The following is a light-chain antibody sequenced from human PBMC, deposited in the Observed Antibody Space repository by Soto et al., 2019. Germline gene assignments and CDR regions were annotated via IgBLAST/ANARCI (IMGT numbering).Light chain of an antibody. V-gene: IGKV3-11*01. CDR3: QHRNNWPLT. CDR1: QSVGAA. J-gene: IGKJ4*01. Sequence: EIVLTQSPATLSLSPGDRATLSCRASQSVGAALGWYHQKRGQPPRLLIYDVSNRATAIPARFSGSGSGTDFTLTISSLEPEDFAVYYCQHRNNWPLTFGGGTKVEIK. CDR2: DVS.